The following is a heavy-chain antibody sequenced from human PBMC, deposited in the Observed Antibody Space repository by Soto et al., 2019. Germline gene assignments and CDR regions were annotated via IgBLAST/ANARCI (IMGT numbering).Heavy chain of an antibody. J-gene: IGHJ4*02. CDR1: VGSIRNYT. CDR3: ARLWFGKPPGYLDY. V-gene: IGHV4-4*07. D-gene: IGHD3-10*01. Sequence: QGQLQGSGPGLVKPSETLSLTGRVSVGSIRNYTWNWIRQPAGKGLEWIGRIYTSGNSDYNPSLKSRVTMSADTSKNQLSLRLSSVTAADSAVYYCARLWFGKPPGYLDYWGQGIRVTISS. CDR2: IYTSGNS.